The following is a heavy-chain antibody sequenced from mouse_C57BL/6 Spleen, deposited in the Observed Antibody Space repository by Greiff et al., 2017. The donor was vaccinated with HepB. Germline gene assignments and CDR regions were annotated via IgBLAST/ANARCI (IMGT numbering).Heavy chain of an antibody. CDR2: IYPGNSDT. CDR1: GYTFTSYW. Sequence: EVKLQQSGTVLARPGASVKMSCKTTGYTFTSYWMHWVKQRPGQGLEWIGAIYPGNSDTSYNQKFKGKAKLTAGTSASTAYMELSSLTNEDSAVYYCASPYYGSSYRGYFGVWGTGTTVTVSS. CDR3: ASPYYGSSYRGYFGV. J-gene: IGHJ1*03. V-gene: IGHV1-5*01. D-gene: IGHD1-1*01.